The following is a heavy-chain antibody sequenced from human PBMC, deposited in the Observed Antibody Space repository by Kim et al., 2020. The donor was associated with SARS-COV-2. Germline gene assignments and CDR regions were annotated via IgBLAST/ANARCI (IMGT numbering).Heavy chain of an antibody. D-gene: IGHD4-4*01. CDR1: GFTFSSYG. V-gene: IGHV3-33*01. CDR2: IWYDGSNK. CDR3: ARASVTYYYYYGMDV. Sequence: GGSLRLSCAASGFTFSSYGMHWVRQAPGKGLEWVAVIWYDGSNKYYADSVKGLFTISRDNSKNTLYLQMNSLRAEDTAVYYCARASVTYYYYYGMDVWGQGTTVTVSS. J-gene: IGHJ6*02.